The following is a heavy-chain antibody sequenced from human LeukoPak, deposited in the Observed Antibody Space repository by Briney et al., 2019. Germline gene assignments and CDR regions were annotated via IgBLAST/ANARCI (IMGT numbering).Heavy chain of an antibody. V-gene: IGHV3-23*01. CDR2: ISGSGGST. CDR1: VFTFSSYA. Sequence: GGSLRLSCAVSVFTFSSYAMSWVREAPGEGGEWGSAISGSGGSTYYAGSVKGPFTISRDNSKTTLYVQMNSLRAEDTAVYYCAKDNDSYDFSDWCQGTLVIVS. J-gene: IGHJ1*01. CDR3: AKDNDSYDFSD. D-gene: IGHD3-3*01.